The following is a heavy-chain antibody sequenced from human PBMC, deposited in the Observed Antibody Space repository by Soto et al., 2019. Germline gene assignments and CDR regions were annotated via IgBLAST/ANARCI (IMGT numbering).Heavy chain of an antibody. D-gene: IGHD3-22*01. Sequence: ASVKVSCKASGYTFTSYGSSWVRQAPGQGLEWMGWISAYNGNTNYAQKLQGRVTMTTDTSTSTAYMELRSLRSDDTAVYYCARNEDYYDSSGYYGGYWYFYLWGRGTLVTVSS. J-gene: IGHJ2*01. CDR1: GYTFTSYG. CDR2: ISAYNGNT. V-gene: IGHV1-18*01. CDR3: ARNEDYYDSSGYYGGYWYFYL.